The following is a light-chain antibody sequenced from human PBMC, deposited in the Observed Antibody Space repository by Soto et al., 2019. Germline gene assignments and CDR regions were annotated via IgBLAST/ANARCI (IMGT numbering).Light chain of an antibody. CDR1: QSISSY. Sequence: DIQMTQSPSSLSASVGDRVTITCRASQSISSYLNWYQQKPGKAPKLLIYAASSLQSGVPSRFSGSGSGTDFSLTISSLQPEDFATYYCQQSDSTPPAFGQGTKLLIK. V-gene: IGKV1-39*01. CDR3: QQSDSTPPA. CDR2: AAS. J-gene: IGKJ2*01.